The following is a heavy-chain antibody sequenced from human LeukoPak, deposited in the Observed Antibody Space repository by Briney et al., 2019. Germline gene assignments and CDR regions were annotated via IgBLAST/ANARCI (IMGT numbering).Heavy chain of an antibody. CDR2: INPNSGGT. J-gene: IGHJ3*02. CDR1: GYTFTGYY. CDR3: ARVAAAGTSTRAFDI. V-gene: IGHV1-2*02. Sequence: ASVKVSCKASGYTFTGYYMHWVRQAPGQGREGMGWINPNSGGTNYAQKVQGRVNMTRYTSISTAYMELSRLRSDDTAVCYCARVAAAGTSTRAFDIWGQGTMVTVSS. D-gene: IGHD6-13*01.